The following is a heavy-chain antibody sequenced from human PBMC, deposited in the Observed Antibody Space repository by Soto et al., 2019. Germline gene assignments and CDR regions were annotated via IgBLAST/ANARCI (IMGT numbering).Heavy chain of an antibody. Sequence: QVQLVESGGGVVQPGRSLRLSCAASGFTFSSYAMHWVRQAPGKGLEWVAVISYDGSNKYYADSVKGRFTISRDNSKNTLYLQMNSLRAEDTAVYYCARGPRQGYYYYYGMDVWGQGTTVTVSS. CDR3: ARGPRQGYYYYYGMDV. CDR1: GFTFSSYA. J-gene: IGHJ6*02. CDR2: ISYDGSNK. V-gene: IGHV3-30-3*01.